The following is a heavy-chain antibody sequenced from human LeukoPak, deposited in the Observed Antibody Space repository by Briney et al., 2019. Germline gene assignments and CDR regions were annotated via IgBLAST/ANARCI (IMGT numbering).Heavy chain of an antibody. Sequence: ASVKVSCKASGYTFTGYYMHWVRQAPGQGLEWMEWINPNSGGTNYAQKFQGRVTMTRDTSISTAYMELSRLRSDDTAVYYCARATQGDFYYWGQGTLVTVSS. D-gene: IGHD2/OR15-2a*01. CDR1: GYTFTGYY. J-gene: IGHJ4*02. CDR2: INPNSGGT. CDR3: ARATQGDFYY. V-gene: IGHV1-2*02.